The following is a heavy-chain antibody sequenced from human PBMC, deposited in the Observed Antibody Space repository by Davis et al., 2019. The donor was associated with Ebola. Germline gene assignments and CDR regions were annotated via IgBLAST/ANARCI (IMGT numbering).Heavy chain of an antibody. CDR1: GGSISSSSYY. Sequence: SETLSLTCTVSGGSISSSSYYWSWIRQPPGKGLEWIGEINHSGSTNYNPSLKSRVTISVDTSKNQFSLKLSSVTAADTAVYYCARGPSIRAFDIWGQGTMVTVSS. J-gene: IGHJ3*02. CDR3: ARGPSIRAFDI. V-gene: IGHV4-39*07. D-gene: IGHD3-3*01. CDR2: INHSGST.